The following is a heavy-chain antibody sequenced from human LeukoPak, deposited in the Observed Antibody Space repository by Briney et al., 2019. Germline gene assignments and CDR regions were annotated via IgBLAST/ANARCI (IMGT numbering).Heavy chain of an antibody. CDR3: ARGTSGTRYYFDY. CDR2: INSDGSST. CDR1: GFTFSSYW. Sequence: GGSLRLSCAGSGFTFSSYWMHWVRQAPGKGLVWISRINSDGSSTTYADSVKGRFTISRDNAKNTLYLQMNSLSPEDTAVYYCARGTSGTRYYFDYWGQGTLVTVSS. D-gene: IGHD1-1*01. V-gene: IGHV3-74*01. J-gene: IGHJ4*02.